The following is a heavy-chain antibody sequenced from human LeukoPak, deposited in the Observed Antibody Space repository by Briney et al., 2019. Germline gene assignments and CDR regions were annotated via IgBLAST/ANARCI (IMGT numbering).Heavy chain of an antibody. Sequence: SGTLSLTCTVSGDSISNSIWWSWLRQPPGKGLEWIGEVDHTGNTNYRPSLDSRVTLSIDTSKNHFSLTLTSVTAADMAVYYCARNVRFFDSWGQGTRVTVSS. J-gene: IGHJ4*02. CDR2: VDHTGNT. D-gene: IGHD1-1*01. CDR3: ARNVRFFDS. V-gene: IGHV4-4*02. CDR1: GDSISNSIW.